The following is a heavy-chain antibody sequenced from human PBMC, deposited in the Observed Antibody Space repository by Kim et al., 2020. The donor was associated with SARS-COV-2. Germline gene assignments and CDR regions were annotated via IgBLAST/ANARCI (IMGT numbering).Heavy chain of an antibody. Sequence: NKRYAQTVQARVSSTRDTPATTAYLELSDLGAEDTAVYYCAREAVAGSFDHWGQGTLVTVSS. CDR2: NK. CDR3: AREAVAGSFDH. V-gene: IGHV1-3*01. D-gene: IGHD6-19*01. J-gene: IGHJ4*02.